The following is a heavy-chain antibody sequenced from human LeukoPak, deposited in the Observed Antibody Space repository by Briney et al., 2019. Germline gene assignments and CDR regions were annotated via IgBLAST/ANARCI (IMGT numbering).Heavy chain of an antibody. D-gene: IGHD2-2*01. CDR1: GVSITTYY. V-gene: IGHV4-39*01. CDR2: TYYTGRT. Sequence: LSETLSLTCTVSGVSITTYYWSWIRQPPGKGLEWIGTTYYTGRTYYNPSLKSRVTISVETSKNQFSLKLSSVTAADTAVYFCARLNWVPGAIASWGQGTLVTVSS. J-gene: IGHJ4*02. CDR3: ARLNWVPGAIAS.